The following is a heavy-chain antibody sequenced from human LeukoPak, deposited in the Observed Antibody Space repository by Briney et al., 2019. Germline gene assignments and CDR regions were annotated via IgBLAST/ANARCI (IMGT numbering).Heavy chain of an antibody. V-gene: IGHV4-31*11. CDR2: IYYSGST. CDR1: GGSFSGYY. Sequence: SETLSLTCAVYGGSFSGYYWSWIRQHPGKGLEWIGYIYYSGSTYYNPSLKSRVTISVDTSKNQFSLKLSSVTAADTAVYYCVRSPLMVRGVIIGYYFDYWGQGTLVTVSS. D-gene: IGHD3-10*01. CDR3: VRSPLMVRGVIIGYYFDY. J-gene: IGHJ4*02.